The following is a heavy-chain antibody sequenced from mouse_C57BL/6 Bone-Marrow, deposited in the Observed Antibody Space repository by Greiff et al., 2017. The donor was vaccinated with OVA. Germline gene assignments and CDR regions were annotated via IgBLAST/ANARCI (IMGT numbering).Heavy chain of an antibody. Sequence: QVQLQQPGAELVKPGASVKLSCKASGYTFTSYWMQWVKQRPGQGLEWIGEIDPSDSYTNYNQKFKGKATLTVDTSSSTAYMQLSSLTYEDSAVYYCAREGFYDGYYAAYWGQGTLVTVSA. CDR2: IDPSDSYT. V-gene: IGHV1-50*01. CDR1: GYTFTSYW. D-gene: IGHD2-3*01. CDR3: AREGFYDGYYAAY. J-gene: IGHJ3*01.